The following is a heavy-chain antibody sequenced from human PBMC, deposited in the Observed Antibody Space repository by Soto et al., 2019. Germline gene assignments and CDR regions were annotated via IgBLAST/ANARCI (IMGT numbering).Heavy chain of an antibody. CDR2: INPNSGGT. V-gene: IGHV1-2*02. Sequence: VASVKVSCKASGYTFTGYYMHWVRQAPGQGLEWMGWINPNSGGTNYAQKFQGRVTMTGDTSISTAYMELSRLRSDDTAVYYCARAPSPGYSNRYYYYGMDVWGQGTTVTVSS. CDR3: ARAPSPGYSNRYYYYGMDV. D-gene: IGHD4-4*01. J-gene: IGHJ6*02. CDR1: GYTFTGYY.